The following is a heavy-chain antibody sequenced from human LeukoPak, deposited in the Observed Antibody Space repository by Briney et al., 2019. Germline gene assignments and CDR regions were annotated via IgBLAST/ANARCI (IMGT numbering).Heavy chain of an antibody. CDR2: ISGSGGST. J-gene: IGHJ4*02. D-gene: IGHD2-2*01. CDR3: AKRSYDPRTDIVVVPAASAPFNY. Sequence: PGGSLRLSCAASGFTFSSYAMSWVRQAPGKGLEWVSAISGSGGSTYYADSVKGRFTISRDNSKNTLYLQMNSLRAEDKAVYYCAKRSYDPRTDIVVVPAASAPFNYWGQGTLVTVSS. V-gene: IGHV3-23*01. CDR1: GFTFSSYA.